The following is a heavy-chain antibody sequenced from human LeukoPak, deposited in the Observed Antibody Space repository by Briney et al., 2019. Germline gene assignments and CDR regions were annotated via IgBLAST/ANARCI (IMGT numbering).Heavy chain of an antibody. D-gene: IGHD1-1*01. J-gene: IGHJ5*02. V-gene: IGHV3-66*01. Sequence: GGSLRLSCTASGFTMSGIHMNWVRQAPGKGLDWVSGLYAGGSIYYAGSVTGRFTISRDDSKNTLYLQMTGLRVDDTAIYYCVRGNGNVGGRLDPWGQGAWVIVSS. CDR3: VRGNGNVGGRLDP. CDR2: LYAGGSI. CDR1: GFTMSGIH.